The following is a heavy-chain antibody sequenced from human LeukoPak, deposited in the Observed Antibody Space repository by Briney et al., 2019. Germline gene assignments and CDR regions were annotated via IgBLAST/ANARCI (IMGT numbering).Heavy chain of an antibody. J-gene: IGHJ4*02. CDR2: ISISSSSI. V-gene: IGHV3-48*02. CDR3: VRDGTWYDY. D-gene: IGHD1-26*01. Sequence: GGSLRLSCAASGFTFSSYSMHWVRQAPGKGLEWVSYISISSSSIYYADSVKGRFTISRDNAKNSLHLQMNSLRDEDTAVYYCVRDGTWYDYWGQGTLVTVSS. CDR1: GFTFSSYS.